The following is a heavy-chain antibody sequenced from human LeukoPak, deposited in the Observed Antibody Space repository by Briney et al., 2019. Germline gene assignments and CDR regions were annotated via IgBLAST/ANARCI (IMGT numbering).Heavy chain of an antibody. V-gene: IGHV3-49*03. Sequence: GGSLRLSCIGSGFTLSDSSMSWFRQAPGKGLEWVGFIAGKPYGGTTEYAASVKGRFTISRDDSKSIAYLQMNSLKTEDTAVYYCSRDSYGHDPRNSFDYWGQGTLVTVSS. CDR1: GFTLSDSS. CDR3: SRDSYGHDPRNSFDY. J-gene: IGHJ4*02. D-gene: IGHD5-18*01. CDR2: IAGKPYGGTT.